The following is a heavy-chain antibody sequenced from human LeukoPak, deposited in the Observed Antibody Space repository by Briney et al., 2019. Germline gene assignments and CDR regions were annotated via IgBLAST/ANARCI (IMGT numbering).Heavy chain of an antibody. J-gene: IGHJ3*02. CDR3: ARDLDDAFDI. D-gene: IGHD1-1*01. Sequence: RASVKVSCKASGYTFTDYYIHWVRQAPGQGLEWMGWINPKTGSTNYPQKFQGRVTMTRDTSISTVNMELSRLRSDDTAVYFCARDLDDAFDIWGQGTVVTVSS. CDR2: INPKTGST. V-gene: IGHV1-2*02. CDR1: GYTFTDYY.